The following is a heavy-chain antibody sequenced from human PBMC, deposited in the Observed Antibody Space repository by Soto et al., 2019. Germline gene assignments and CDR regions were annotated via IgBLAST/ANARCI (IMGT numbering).Heavy chain of an antibody. CDR1: GFTFSSYS. Sequence: WGSLRLSCAASGFTFSSYSMNWVRQAPGKGQEWVSYISSSSSTIYYADSVKGRFTISRDNAKNSLYLQMNSLRAEDTAVYYCARDKPNLRTTVTTNKPKKDYWGQGTLVTVSS. CDR3: ARDKPNLRTTVTTNKPKKDY. D-gene: IGHD4-17*01. V-gene: IGHV3-48*01. J-gene: IGHJ4*02. CDR2: ISSSSSTI.